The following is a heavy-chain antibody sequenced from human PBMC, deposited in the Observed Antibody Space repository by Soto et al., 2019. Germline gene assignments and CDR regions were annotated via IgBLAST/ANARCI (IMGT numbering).Heavy chain of an antibody. D-gene: IGHD3-3*01. CDR3: ARDFAYFDS. CDR1: GGSFKSGGYS. V-gene: IGHV4-61*08. Sequence: PSETLSLTCTGSGGSFKSGGYSWSWIRQNPGKGLEWVGYVYHTGRTSYNPSLKSRVSISMDTSKNQFSLNLDSVTAADTAVYFCARDFAYFDSWGQGTLVAFSS. J-gene: IGHJ4*02. CDR2: VYHTGRT.